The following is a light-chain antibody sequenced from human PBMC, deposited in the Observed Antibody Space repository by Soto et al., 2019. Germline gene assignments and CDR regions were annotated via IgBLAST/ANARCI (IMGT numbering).Light chain of an antibody. Sequence: QSALTQPASVSWSPGQSITISCTGTSSDVGNYNLVSWYQHHPGKAPKVMIYEGSKRPSGVSHRVSGFKSGNTASLTISGLQAEDEADYHCCSYAGSDTYVFGTGTKVTVL. V-gene: IGLV2-23*01. CDR3: CSYAGSDTYV. CDR2: EGS. CDR1: SSDVGNYNL. J-gene: IGLJ1*01.